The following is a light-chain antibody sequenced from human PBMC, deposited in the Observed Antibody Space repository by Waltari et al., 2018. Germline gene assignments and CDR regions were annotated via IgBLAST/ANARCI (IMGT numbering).Light chain of an antibody. Sequence: DIQMTQSPSTLSASVGDRVTITCRASQSFSTWLAWDQQKPGKAPKPLIYKASSLESGAPSRFSGSGSGTKFTLTISSLQPDDFATYYCQHYNSYSTFGQGTKVEIK. V-gene: IGKV1-5*03. CDR1: QSFSTW. J-gene: IGKJ1*01. CDR2: KAS. CDR3: QHYNSYST.